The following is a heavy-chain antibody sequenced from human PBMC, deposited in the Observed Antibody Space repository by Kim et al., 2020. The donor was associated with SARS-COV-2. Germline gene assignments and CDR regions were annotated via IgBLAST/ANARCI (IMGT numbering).Heavy chain of an antibody. V-gene: IGHV3-30*04. CDR2: ISYDGSNK. Sequence: GGSLRLSCAASGFTFSSYAMHWVRQAPGKGLEWVAVISYDGSNKYYVDSVKGRFTISRDNSKNTLYLQMNSLRAEDTAVYYCAREGVNLYGLDVWGQGTTVTVSS. J-gene: IGHJ6*02. CDR1: GFTFSSYA. D-gene: IGHD3-22*01. CDR3: AREGVNLYGLDV.